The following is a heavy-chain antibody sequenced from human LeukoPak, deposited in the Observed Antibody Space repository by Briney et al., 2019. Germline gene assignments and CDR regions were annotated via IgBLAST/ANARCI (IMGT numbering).Heavy chain of an antibody. V-gene: IGHV1-69*05. J-gene: IGHJ4*02. CDR2: IIPIFGTA. CDR1: GGPFSSYA. Sequence: GASVKVSCKASGGPFSSYAISWVRQAPGQGLEWMGRIIPIFGTANYAQKFQGRVTITTDESTSTAYMELSSLRSEDTAVYYCARGRGDSSDIVFDYWGQGTLVTVSS. CDR3: ARGRGDSSDIVFDY. D-gene: IGHD3-22*01.